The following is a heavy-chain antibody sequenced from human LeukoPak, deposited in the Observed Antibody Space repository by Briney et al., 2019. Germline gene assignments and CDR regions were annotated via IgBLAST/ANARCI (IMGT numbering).Heavy chain of an antibody. Sequence: PSETLSLTCAVSGGSITSYYWSWIRQPPGKGLQWIGYIYYSGSTKYNPSLKSRVTISLDTSKNQFSLKLSSVTAADTAVYYCARDPQLGPFDYWGQGTLVTVSS. D-gene: IGHD6-6*01. J-gene: IGHJ4*02. CDR2: IYYSGST. CDR3: ARDPQLGPFDY. V-gene: IGHV4-59*12. CDR1: GGSITSYY.